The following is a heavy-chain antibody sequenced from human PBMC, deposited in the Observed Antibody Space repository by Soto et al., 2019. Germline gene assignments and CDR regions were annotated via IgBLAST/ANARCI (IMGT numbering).Heavy chain of an antibody. V-gene: IGHV3-23*01. J-gene: IGHJ6*02. CDR1: GFTFSNHA. CDR2: ISGSGGST. D-gene: IGHD3-3*01. CDR3: AKGHDFWSGYSYYYGMYV. Sequence: LSLSCAASGFTFSNHAMNWVRQAPGKGLEWVSGISGSGGSTSYGASVKGRFTISRDNSENTLYLQMDCLRADDTAVYFCAKGHDFWSGYSYYYGMYVWGLGTTFTFSS.